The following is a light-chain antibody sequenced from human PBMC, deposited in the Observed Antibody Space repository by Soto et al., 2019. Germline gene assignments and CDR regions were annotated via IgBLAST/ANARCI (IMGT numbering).Light chain of an antibody. J-gene: IGLJ2*01. CDR3: SSYAGSNKLV. Sequence: QSVLTQPPSASGSPGQSVTISCTGTSTDVGAYNYVSWYQQHPGKAPKLMIYEVSKRPSGVPDRFSGSKSGNTASLTVSGLQAEDEAGYYCSSYAGSNKLVFGGGTQLTVL. V-gene: IGLV2-8*01. CDR1: STDVGAYNY. CDR2: EVS.